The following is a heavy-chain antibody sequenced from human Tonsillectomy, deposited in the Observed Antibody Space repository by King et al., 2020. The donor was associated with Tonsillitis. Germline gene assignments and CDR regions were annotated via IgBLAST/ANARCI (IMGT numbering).Heavy chain of an antibody. Sequence: VQLQESGPGLVKPSETLSLTCAVSGSSISSGYYWAWIRQTPGKGLQWIASISHSGDTYYPPSLKSRVTISADTSKNQFSLKLSSVTAADTAVYYCARRDITVHAFDIWGQGTVVTVSS. CDR2: ISHSGDT. CDR3: ARRDITVHAFDI. J-gene: IGHJ3*02. CDR1: GSSISSGYY. D-gene: IGHD2-15*01. V-gene: IGHV4-38-2*01.